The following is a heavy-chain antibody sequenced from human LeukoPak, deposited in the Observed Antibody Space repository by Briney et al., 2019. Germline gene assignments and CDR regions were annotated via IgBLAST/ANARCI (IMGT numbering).Heavy chain of an antibody. D-gene: IGHD3-22*01. CDR3: AKDNPYYYDSTGYYAAGYFDL. J-gene: IGHJ2*01. CDR2: VTWSGGSI. CDR1: GFTCDDYA. Sequence: GRSLRLSCAASGFTCDDYAMHWVRQAPGKGLEWVSGVTWSGGSIGYADSVKGRFTVSRDNAKNSLYLQMNSLRAEDTALYFCAKDNPYYYDSTGYYAAGYFDLWGRGTLVTVSS. V-gene: IGHV3-9*01.